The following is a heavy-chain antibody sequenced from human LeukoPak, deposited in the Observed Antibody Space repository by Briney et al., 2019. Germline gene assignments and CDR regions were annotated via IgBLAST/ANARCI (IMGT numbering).Heavy chain of an antibody. D-gene: IGHD2-8*01. Sequence: SETLSLTCTVSGASIRSSNYFWGWIRQAPGKGLEWIGDIFHSGSTTYNPSLKSRVTISVDTSKNQFSLKLSSVTAADTAVYYCASSDMLRVFYFDYWGQGIQVTVSS. CDR2: IFHSGST. CDR3: ASSDMLRVFYFDY. V-gene: IGHV4-39*01. J-gene: IGHJ4*02. CDR1: GASIRSSNYF.